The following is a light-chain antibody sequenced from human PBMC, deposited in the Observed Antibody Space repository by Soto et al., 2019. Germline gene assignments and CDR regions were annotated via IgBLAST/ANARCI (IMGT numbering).Light chain of an antibody. Sequence: IQVTQSASTLSASVGDRVTITCRASQSISSCLAWYQQKPGKAPKLLIYKASSLESGVPSRFSGTGSGTEFTLTISSLQPDDFATYYCQQYYRSSITFGQGTRLEIK. CDR2: KAS. V-gene: IGKV1-5*03. CDR3: QQYYRSSIT. J-gene: IGKJ5*01. CDR1: QSISSC.